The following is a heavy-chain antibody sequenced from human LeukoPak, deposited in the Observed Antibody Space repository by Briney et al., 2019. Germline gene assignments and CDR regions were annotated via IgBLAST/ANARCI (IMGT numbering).Heavy chain of an antibody. CDR2: ISAYNGNT. D-gene: IGHD3-10*01. CDR3: ARQDIWFGEYTRDY. Sequence: ASVKVSCKASGYTFTSYGISWVRQAPGQGLEWMGWISAYNGNTNYAQKLQGRVTMTTDTSTSTACMELRSLRSDDTAVYYCARQDIWFGEYTRDYWGQGTLVTVSS. CDR1: GYTFTSYG. J-gene: IGHJ4*02. V-gene: IGHV1-18*01.